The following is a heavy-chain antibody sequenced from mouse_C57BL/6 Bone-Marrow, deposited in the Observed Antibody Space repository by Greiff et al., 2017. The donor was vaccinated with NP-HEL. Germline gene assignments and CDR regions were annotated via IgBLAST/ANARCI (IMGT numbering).Heavy chain of an antibody. CDR2: IDPETGGT. Sequence: QVQLQQSGAELVRPGASVTLSCKASGYTFPDYEMHWVKQTPVHGLEWIGAIDPETGGTAYNQKFKGKAILTADKSSSTAYMELRSLTSEDSAVYYCRNWDEGAYWGQGTLVTVSA. CDR1: GYTFPDYE. D-gene: IGHD4-1*01. J-gene: IGHJ3*01. V-gene: IGHV1-15*01. CDR3: RNWDEGAY.